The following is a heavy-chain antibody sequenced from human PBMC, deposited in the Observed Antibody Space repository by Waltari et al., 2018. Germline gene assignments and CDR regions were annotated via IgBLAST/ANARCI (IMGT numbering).Heavy chain of an antibody. CDR2: VDPEDGET. D-gene: IGHD3-10*01. CDR3: ATGRRQGVIIALGAFDI. J-gene: IGHJ3*02. V-gene: IGHV1-69-2*01. Sequence: EVQLVQSGAEVKKPGATVKISCKVSGYTFTDYYMHWVQQAPGKGLEWMGLVDPEDGETRYAEKFQGRVTITADTSTDTAYMELSSLRSEDTAVYYCATGRRQGVIIALGAFDIWGQGTMVTVSS. CDR1: GYTFTDYY.